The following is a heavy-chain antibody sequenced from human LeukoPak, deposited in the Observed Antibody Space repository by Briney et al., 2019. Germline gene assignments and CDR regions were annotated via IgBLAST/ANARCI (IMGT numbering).Heavy chain of an antibody. Sequence: GGSLRLSCAASGFTFSSYSMNWVRQAPGKGLEWVSSISSSSSYIYYADSVKGRFTISRDNAKNSLYLQMNSLRAEDTAVYYCARGRDYGDYFDSWGQGTLVTVFS. V-gene: IGHV3-21*01. CDR3: ARGRDYGDYFDS. CDR2: ISSSSSYI. CDR1: GFTFSSYS. J-gene: IGHJ4*02. D-gene: IGHD4-17*01.